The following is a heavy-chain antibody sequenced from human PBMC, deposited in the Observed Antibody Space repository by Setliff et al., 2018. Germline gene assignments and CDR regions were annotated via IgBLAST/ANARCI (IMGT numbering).Heavy chain of an antibody. V-gene: IGHV4-39*01. CDR3: ARTGTYRYFDY. D-gene: IGHD1-1*01. J-gene: IGHJ4*02. Sequence: SETLSLTCTVSGASLSSGTYYWGWIRQPPGKGLEWIGRIYYRGYPYYNASLKGRLTISVDTAQNQFSLRLTSVTAADTAVYYCARTGTYRYFDYWGQGALVTVSS. CDR2: IYYRGYP. CDR1: GASLSSGTYY.